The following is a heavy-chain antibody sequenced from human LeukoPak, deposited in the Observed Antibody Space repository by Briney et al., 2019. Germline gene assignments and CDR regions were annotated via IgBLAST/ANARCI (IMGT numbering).Heavy chain of an antibody. CDR2: INPNSGGT. CDR3: ARDRDYGNTERGFDY. Sequence: GASVKVSCKASGYTFTGYYMHWVRQAPGQGLEWMGWINPNSGGTNYAQKFQGRVTMTGDTSISTAYMELRRVTSDDTAVYYCARDRDYGNTERGFDYWGQGTLVTVSS. V-gene: IGHV1-2*02. J-gene: IGHJ4*02. D-gene: IGHD4-17*01. CDR1: GYTFTGYY.